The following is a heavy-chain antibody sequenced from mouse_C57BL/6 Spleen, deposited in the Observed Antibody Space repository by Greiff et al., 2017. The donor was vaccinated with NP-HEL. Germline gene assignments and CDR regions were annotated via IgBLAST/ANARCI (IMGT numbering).Heavy chain of an antibody. CDR2: INPNNGGT. Sequence: VQLQQSGPELVKPGASVKISCKASGYTFTDYYMNWVKQSHGKSLEWIGDINPNNGGTSYNQKFKGKATLTVDKSSSTAYMELRSLTSEDSAVYYCARRYYSPYFDYWGQGTTLTVSS. V-gene: IGHV1-26*01. D-gene: IGHD2-12*01. CDR3: ARRYYSPYFDY. CDR1: GYTFTDYY. J-gene: IGHJ2*01.